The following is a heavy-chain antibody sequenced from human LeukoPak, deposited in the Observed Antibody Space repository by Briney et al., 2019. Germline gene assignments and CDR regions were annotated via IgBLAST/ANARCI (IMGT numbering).Heavy chain of an antibody. Sequence: GGSLRLSCAASGFAFSSYGMHWVRQAPGKGLEWVAVISYDGSNKYYADSVKGRFTISRDNSKNTLYLQMNSLRAEDTAVYYCEVIYDAFDIWGQGTMVTVSS. CDR3: EVIYDAFDI. D-gene: IGHD3-22*01. CDR2: ISYDGSNK. J-gene: IGHJ3*02. CDR1: GFAFSSYG. V-gene: IGHV3-30*03.